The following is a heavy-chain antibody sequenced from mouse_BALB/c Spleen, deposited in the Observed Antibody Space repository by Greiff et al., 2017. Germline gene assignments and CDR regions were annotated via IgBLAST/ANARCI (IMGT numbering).Heavy chain of an antibody. CDR2: IWAGGST. D-gene: IGHD2-3*01. CDR1: GFSLTSYG. CDR3: ARDKGLYDGYGFDY. Sequence: VQLVESGPGLVAPSQSLSITCTVSGFSLTSYGVHWVRQPPGKGLEWLGVIWAGGSTNYNSALMSRLSISKDNSKSQVFLKMNSLQTDDTAMYYCARDKGLYDGYGFDYWGQGTTLTVSS. J-gene: IGHJ2*01. V-gene: IGHV2-9*02.